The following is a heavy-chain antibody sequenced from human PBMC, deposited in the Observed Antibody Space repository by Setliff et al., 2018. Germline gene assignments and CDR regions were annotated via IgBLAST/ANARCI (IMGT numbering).Heavy chain of an antibody. CDR2: MYSSGST. V-gene: IGHV4-39*07. D-gene: IGHD3-10*01. CDR3: ARQPSSGSYYNPRPYYFDF. CDR1: GGPINSDRYY. Sequence: SETLSLTCTVSGGPINSDRYYWGWIRQPPGKGLEWIGSMYSSGSTYYNPSLKSRVTMSVDTSKDQFSLNLRSVTAADTAVYYCARQPSSGSYYNPRPYYFDFWGQGTLVTVSS. J-gene: IGHJ4*02.